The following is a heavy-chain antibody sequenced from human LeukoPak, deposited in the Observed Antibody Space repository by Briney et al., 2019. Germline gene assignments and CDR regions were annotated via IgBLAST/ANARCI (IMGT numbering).Heavy chain of an antibody. Sequence: GGSLRLSCAASGFTVSSNYMSWVRQAPGKGLEWVSVIYSGGSTYCADSVKGRFTISRDNSKNTLYLQMNSLRAEDTAVYYCARYTQYCSSTSCSYGMDVWGQGTTVTVSS. CDR3: ARYTQYCSSTSCSYGMDV. CDR2: IYSGGST. J-gene: IGHJ6*02. V-gene: IGHV3-66*01. D-gene: IGHD2-2*01. CDR1: GFTVSSNY.